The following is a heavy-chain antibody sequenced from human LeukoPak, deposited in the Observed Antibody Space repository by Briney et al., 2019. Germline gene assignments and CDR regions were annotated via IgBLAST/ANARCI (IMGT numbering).Heavy chain of an antibody. Sequence: PGGSLRLSCAASGFTFSNAWMSWVRQAPGKGLEWVSAISGSGGSTYYADSVKGRFTISRDNSKNTLYLQMNSLRAEDTAVYYCAKSMNTAMVTSSGYWGQGTLVTVSS. V-gene: IGHV3-23*01. CDR2: ISGSGGST. D-gene: IGHD5-18*01. CDR3: AKSMNTAMVTSSGY. CDR1: GFTFSNAW. J-gene: IGHJ4*02.